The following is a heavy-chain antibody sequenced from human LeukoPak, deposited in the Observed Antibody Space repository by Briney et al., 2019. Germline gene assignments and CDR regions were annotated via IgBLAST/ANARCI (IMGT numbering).Heavy chain of an antibody. V-gene: IGHV4-30-2*01. D-gene: IGHD6-19*01. J-gene: IGHJ4*02. CDR2: IYHSGST. CDR3: ARVGSSGRFDY. Sequence: SETLSLTCAVSGGSISSGGYSWRWVRQPPGKGLEWIGYIYHSGSTYYNPSLKSRVTISVDRSKNQFSLKLSSVTAADTAVYYCARVGSSGRFDYWGQGTLVTVSS. CDR1: GGSISSGGYS.